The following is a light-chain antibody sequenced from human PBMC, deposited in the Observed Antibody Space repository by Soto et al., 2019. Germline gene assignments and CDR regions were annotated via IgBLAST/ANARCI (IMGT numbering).Light chain of an antibody. V-gene: IGKV1-39*01. CDR3: QQSFSAPWT. CDR1: QSISSY. Sequence: DIQMPQSPSSLSASVGDRVTITCRASQSISSYLNWYQQKPGKVPKLLIYAASSLQGGVPSRFSGSGSGTDFTLTISSLQPEDFATYYCQQSFSAPWTFGQGTKVEIK. J-gene: IGKJ1*01. CDR2: AAS.